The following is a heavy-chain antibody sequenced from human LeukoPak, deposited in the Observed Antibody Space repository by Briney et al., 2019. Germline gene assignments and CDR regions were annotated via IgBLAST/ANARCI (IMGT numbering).Heavy chain of an antibody. CDR3: AKSVPVRYCSGGSCSHFDY. CDR2: ISYDGSNK. CDR1: GFTFSSYG. V-gene: IGHV3-30*18. J-gene: IGHJ4*02. D-gene: IGHD2-15*01. Sequence: GRSLRLSCAASGFTFSSYGMHWVRQAPGKGLEWVAVISYDGSNKYYADSVKGRFTISRDNSKNTLYLQMNSLRAEDTAVYYCAKSVPVRYCSGGSCSHFDYWGQGTLVTISS.